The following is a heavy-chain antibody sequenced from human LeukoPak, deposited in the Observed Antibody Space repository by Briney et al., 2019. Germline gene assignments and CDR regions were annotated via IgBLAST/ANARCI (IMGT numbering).Heavy chain of an antibody. Sequence: TGGSLRLSCTTYESAFSSYEMNWIRQAPGKGLELVSYISNTGNTIYYTDSVKGRFTISRDNAKNSLYLQMNSLRDEDTALYYCAGGLGSGWRYWGQGTPVTVSS. CDR3: AGGLGSGWRY. D-gene: IGHD6-19*01. J-gene: IGHJ4*02. V-gene: IGHV3-48*03. CDR1: ESAFSSYE. CDR2: ISNTGNTI.